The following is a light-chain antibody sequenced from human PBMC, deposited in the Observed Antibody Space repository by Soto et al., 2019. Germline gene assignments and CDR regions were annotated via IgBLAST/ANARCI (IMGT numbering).Light chain of an antibody. V-gene: IGKV3-20*01. J-gene: IGKJ1*01. Sequence: EIVSTQSPGTLSLSPGETATLSCRASQSVSSPFLAWYHQKPGQAPRLLIYGASSRATGIPDRFSGRGSGTDFTLTISRLEPEDFAVYYCQQYGSSPRTFGQGTKVDIK. CDR2: GAS. CDR3: QQYGSSPRT. CDR1: QSVSSPF.